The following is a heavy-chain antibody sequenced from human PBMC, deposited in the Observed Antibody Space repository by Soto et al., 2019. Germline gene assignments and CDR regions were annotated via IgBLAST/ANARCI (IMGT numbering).Heavy chain of an antibody. V-gene: IGHV3-13*01. Sequence: GGSLRLSCAASGFTFSDYDMHWVRQATGKGLEWVSVIGSAGDTYYPGSVKGRFTISRDNAKNTLYLQMNSLRVEDTAVYYCTKDNRLRYDHDSSGSYWGQGTLVTVSS. D-gene: IGHD3-22*01. CDR1: GFTFSDYD. CDR2: IGSAGDT. CDR3: TKDNRLRYDHDSSGSY. J-gene: IGHJ4*02.